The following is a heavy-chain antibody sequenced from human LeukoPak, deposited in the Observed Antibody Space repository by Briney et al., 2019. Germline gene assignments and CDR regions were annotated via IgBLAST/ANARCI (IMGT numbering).Heavy chain of an antibody. CDR2: IYPGDSDT. V-gene: IGHV5-51*01. D-gene: IGHD3-22*01. CDR3: ARRSVRYYDSSGPATGYYFDY. Sequence: GESLKISCKGSGYSFTSYWIGWVRQMPGKGLEWMGIIYPGDSDTRHSPSFQGQVTISADKSISTAYLQWSSLKASDTAMYYCARRSVRYYDSSGPATGYYFDYWGQGTLVTVSS. J-gene: IGHJ4*02. CDR1: GYSFTSYW.